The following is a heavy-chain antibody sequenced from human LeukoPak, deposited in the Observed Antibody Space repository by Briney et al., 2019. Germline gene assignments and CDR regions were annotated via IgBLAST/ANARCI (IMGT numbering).Heavy chain of an antibody. CDR2: VNLQGST. Sequence: KPSETLSLTCTVSGGSISSYYWSWIRQPAGKGLEWIGEVNLQGSTNYNPSLMGRVAISVEMSEKHISLQLTSVTAADTAVYYCAREGGPYRPLDYSGQGTLVTVSS. CDR3: AREGGPYRPLDY. J-gene: IGHJ4*02. CDR1: GGSISSYY. V-gene: IGHV4-4*07.